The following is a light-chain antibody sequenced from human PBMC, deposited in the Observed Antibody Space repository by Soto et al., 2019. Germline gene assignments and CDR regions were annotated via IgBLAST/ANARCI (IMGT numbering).Light chain of an antibody. CDR3: GVWDGYLSAEV. Sequence: QSGLTQPPSVSAAPGQKVTISCSGSTSNVGGNDVSWYQQLPGTAPKLLITENYKRPSGIPDRFSGSKSGTSATLGITGLKTGDEADYFCGVWDGYLSAEVFGGGTKLTVL. J-gene: IGLJ2*01. CDR1: TSNVGGND. V-gene: IGLV1-51*02. CDR2: ENY.